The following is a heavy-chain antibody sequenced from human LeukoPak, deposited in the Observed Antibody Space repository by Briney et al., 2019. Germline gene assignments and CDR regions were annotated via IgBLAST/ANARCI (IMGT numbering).Heavy chain of an antibody. J-gene: IGHJ3*01. CDR2: ISGSGGST. CDR1: GFTFSSYA. Sequence: PGGSLRLSCAASGFTFSSYAMSWVRQAPGKGLEWVSAISGSGGSTYYADSVKGRFTISRDNAKNSLYLQMNSLRAEDMAIYYCARDSGAFAGVYFDAFDFWGQGTVVTVSS. CDR3: ARDSGAFAGVYFDAFDF. D-gene: IGHD3-10*01. V-gene: IGHV3-23*01.